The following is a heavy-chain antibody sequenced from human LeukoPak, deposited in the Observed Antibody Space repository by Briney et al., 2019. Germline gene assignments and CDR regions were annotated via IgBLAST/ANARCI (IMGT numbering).Heavy chain of an antibody. Sequence: ASVKVSCKASGYSFIKYDMNWVRQAPGQGLEWMGWINTNTGNPTYAQGFTGRFVFSLDTSVSTACLQISGLKAEDTAVYYCARNNADGEGRFSYWGQGTLVTVSS. CDR3: ARNNADGEGRFSY. CDR2: INTNTGNP. J-gene: IGHJ4*02. CDR1: GYSFIKYD. V-gene: IGHV7-4-1*02. D-gene: IGHD3-10*01.